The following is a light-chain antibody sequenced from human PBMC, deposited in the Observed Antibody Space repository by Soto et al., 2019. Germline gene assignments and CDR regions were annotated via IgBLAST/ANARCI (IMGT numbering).Light chain of an antibody. CDR3: QQYNSHST. Sequence: DIQMTQSPSTLSASVGDRVTITCRASQSISNWLAWYQQKPGEAPKLLIYKASILESGVPSRFSGSGSGTEFTLTISRLQPDDFATYYRQQYNSHSTFGQGTKVEIK. V-gene: IGKV1-5*03. CDR1: QSISNW. J-gene: IGKJ1*01. CDR2: KAS.